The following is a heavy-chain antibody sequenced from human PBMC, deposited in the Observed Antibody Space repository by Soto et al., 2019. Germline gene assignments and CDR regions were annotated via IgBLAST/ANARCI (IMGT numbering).Heavy chain of an antibody. Sequence: EVQLLESGGGLVQPGGSLRLSCAASGFTFSSYAMSWVRQAPGKGLEWVSAISGSGGSTYYADSVKGRFTISRANSKNTLYLQMNSLGAEDTAVYYCAKDFTYDSGGYYDYFDYCGRGTLVTVSS. J-gene: IGHJ4*02. V-gene: IGHV3-23*01. CDR1: GFTFSSYA. D-gene: IGHD3-22*01. CDR3: AKDFTYDSGGYYDYFDY. CDR2: ISGSGGST.